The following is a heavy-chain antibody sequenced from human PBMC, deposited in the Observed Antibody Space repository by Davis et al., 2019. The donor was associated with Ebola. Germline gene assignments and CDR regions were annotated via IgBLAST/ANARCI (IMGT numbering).Heavy chain of an antibody. CDR1: AGSFSDYY. J-gene: IGHJ6*02. Sequence: MPSETLSLTCAVYAGSFSDYYWNWIRQPPGKGLEWIGEINHSGSTNYNPSLKSRVTISVDTSKNQFSLKLSSVTAADTAVYYCARLRYFNYGMDVWGQGTTVTVSS. CDR2: INHSGST. D-gene: IGHD3-9*01. CDR3: ARLRYFNYGMDV. V-gene: IGHV4-34*01.